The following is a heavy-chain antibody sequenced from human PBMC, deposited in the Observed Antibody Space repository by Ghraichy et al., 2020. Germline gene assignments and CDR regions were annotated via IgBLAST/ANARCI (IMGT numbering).Heavy chain of an antibody. CDR1: GGTFSSYA. CDR3: ARSPLGYSSHSYYYGMDV. J-gene: IGHJ6*02. D-gene: IGHD6-19*01. Sequence: SVKVSCKASGGTFSSYAISWVRQAPGQGLEWMGGIIPIFGTANYAQKFQGRVTITADESTSTAYMELSSLRSEDTAVYYCARSPLGYSSHSYYYGMDVWGQGTTVTVSS. CDR2: IIPIFGTA. V-gene: IGHV1-69*13.